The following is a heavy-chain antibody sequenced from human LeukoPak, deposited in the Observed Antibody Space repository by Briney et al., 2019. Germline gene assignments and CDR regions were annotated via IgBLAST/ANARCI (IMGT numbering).Heavy chain of an antibody. V-gene: IGHV4-59*01. CDR3: ARLKCSSTSCFYYYYMDV. J-gene: IGHJ6*03. CDR1: GGSISSYY. Sequence: SETLSLTCTVSGGSISSYYWNWIRQPPGKGLEWIGYIFYSGRTNYNPSLKSRVTISVDTSKNWFSLRLTSVTAADTAVYYCARLKCSSTSCFYYYYMDVWGKGTTVTISS. CDR2: IFYSGRT. D-gene: IGHD2-2*01.